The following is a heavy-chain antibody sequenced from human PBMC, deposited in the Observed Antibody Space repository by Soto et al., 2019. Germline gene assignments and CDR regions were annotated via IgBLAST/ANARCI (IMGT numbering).Heavy chain of an antibody. V-gene: IGHV6-1*01. J-gene: IGHJ3*02. CDR3: ARGRYFDWPPDAFDI. D-gene: IGHD3-9*01. Sequence: SQTLPRTCAISGDSVSSNSAAWKWIRQSPSRGLEWLGRTYYRSKWYNDYAVSVKSRITINPDTSKNQFSLQLNSVTPEDTAVYYCARGRYFDWPPDAFDIWGQGPMVTVSS. CDR2: TYYRSKWYN. CDR1: GDSVSSNSAA.